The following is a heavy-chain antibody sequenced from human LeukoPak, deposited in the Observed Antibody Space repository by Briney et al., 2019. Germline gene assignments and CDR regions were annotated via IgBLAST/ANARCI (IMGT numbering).Heavy chain of an antibody. CDR3: AKDAGLNSYGSWLDY. V-gene: IGHV3-30*02. D-gene: IGHD5-18*01. CDR1: GFNFRNSD. J-gene: IGHJ4*02. Sequence: QSGGSLRLSCAASGFNFRNSDMHWVRQVPGKGLEWVAFRRYDGNNKYYAESVEGRFTISRDNSNNTVYLHMNSLRTEDTAMYYCAKDAGLNSYGSWLDYWGQGTLVTVSS. CDR2: RRYDGNNK.